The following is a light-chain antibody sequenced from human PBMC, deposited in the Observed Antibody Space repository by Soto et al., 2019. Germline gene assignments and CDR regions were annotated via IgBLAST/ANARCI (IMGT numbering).Light chain of an antibody. V-gene: IGKV1-39*01. Sequence: DIQMTQSPSSLSAYVGDRVTITCRASQSVGRYLNWYQQQPGKAPKLLIYSSSTLQSGVPSRFSCSGSGTHFTLTISTLHPEDFATFYCQQSYSTPYTFGQGTNLEIK. CDR3: QQSYSTPYT. CDR2: SSS. J-gene: IGKJ2*01. CDR1: QSVGRY.